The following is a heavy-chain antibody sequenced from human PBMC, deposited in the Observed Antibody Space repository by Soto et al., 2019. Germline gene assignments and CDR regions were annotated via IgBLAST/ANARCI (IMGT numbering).Heavy chain of an antibody. J-gene: IGHJ4*02. D-gene: IGHD4-17*01. CDR3: ARDRMTTVTTLDY. CDR1: GFTFSSYA. CDR2: ISYDGSNK. V-gene: IGHV3-30-3*01. Sequence: PGGSLRLSCAASGFTFSSYAMHWVRQAPGKGLEWVAVISYDGSNKYYADSVKGRFTISRDNSKNTLYLQMNSLRAEDTAVYYCARDRMTTVTTLDYWGQGTLVTVS.